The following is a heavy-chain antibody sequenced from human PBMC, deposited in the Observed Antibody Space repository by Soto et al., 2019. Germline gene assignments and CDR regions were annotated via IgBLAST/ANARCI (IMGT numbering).Heavy chain of an antibody. CDR3: ARDFPVVVPAILDFHYYYTVTDS. J-gene: IGHJ6*01. D-gene: IGHD2-21*02. CDR2: IISYNGNT. Sequence: RKSAGYGLPGYAVGWRSLSPEQGLEWMGLIISYNGNTNYAQKLQGRVTMTTDTSTSTAYMELRSLRSDDTAVYYCARDFPVVVPAILDFHYYYTVTDSLVQGPTV. V-gene: IGHV1-18*04. CDR1: GYGLPGYA.